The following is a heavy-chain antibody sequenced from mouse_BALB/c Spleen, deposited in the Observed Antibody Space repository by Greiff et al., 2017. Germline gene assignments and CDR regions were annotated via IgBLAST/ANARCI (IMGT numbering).Heavy chain of an antibody. D-gene: IGHD1-1*01. CDR1: GFTFSSYT. CDR3: ARQDRPHYYGSSPFAY. CDR2: ISNGGGST. Sequence: EVQGVESGGGLVQPGGSLKLSCAASGFTFSSYTMSWVRQTPEKRLEWVAYISNGGGSTYYPDTVKGRFTISRDNAKNTLYLQMSSLKSEDTAMYYCARQDRPHYYGSSPFAYWGQGTLVTVSA. J-gene: IGHJ3*01. V-gene: IGHV5-12-2*01.